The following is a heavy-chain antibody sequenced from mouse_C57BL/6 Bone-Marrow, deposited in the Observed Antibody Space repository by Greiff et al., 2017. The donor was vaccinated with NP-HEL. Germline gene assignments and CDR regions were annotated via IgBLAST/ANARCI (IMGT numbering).Heavy chain of an antibody. CDR3: ASYYYGSSYYAMDY. V-gene: IGHV2-2*01. CDR1: GFSLTSYG. CDR2: IWSGGST. D-gene: IGHD1-1*01. Sequence: VKLQESGPGLVQPSQSLSITCTVSGFSLTSYGVHWVRQSPGKGLEWLGVIWSGGSTDYNAAFISRLSISKDNSNSQVFFKMNSLQADDTAIYYCASYYYGSSYYAMDYWGQGTSVTVSS. J-gene: IGHJ4*01.